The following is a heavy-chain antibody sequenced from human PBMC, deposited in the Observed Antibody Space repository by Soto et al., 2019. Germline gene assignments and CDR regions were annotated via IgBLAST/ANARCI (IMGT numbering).Heavy chain of an antibody. J-gene: IGHJ4*02. CDR2: IDTSGHST. CDR3: AKDSWYFDL. D-gene: IGHD6-13*01. V-gene: IGHV3-74*01. CDR1: GFVFTNFW. Sequence: PGGSLRPSXETSGFVFTNFWMHWVRHVPGKGLVWVARIDTSGHSTNYAASVKGRFTISRDNAKNTVSLQMNSLRVEDTGVYYCAKDSWYFDLWSQGSQVTVSS.